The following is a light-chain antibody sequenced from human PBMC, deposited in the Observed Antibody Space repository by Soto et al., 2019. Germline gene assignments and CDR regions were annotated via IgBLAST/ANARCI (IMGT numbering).Light chain of an antibody. V-gene: IGLV3-21*02. CDR2: DDR. CDR3: QVWDSSSDHYV. CDR1: DIGGKS. J-gene: IGLJ1*01. Sequence: SYELTQPPSVSVAPGQTARITCGGNDIGGKSVHWYQQRPGQAPVLVVYDDRDRPSGIPERFSGSNSGNTATLTISRVEAGDEADYYCQVWDSSSDHYVFGGGTKVTVL.